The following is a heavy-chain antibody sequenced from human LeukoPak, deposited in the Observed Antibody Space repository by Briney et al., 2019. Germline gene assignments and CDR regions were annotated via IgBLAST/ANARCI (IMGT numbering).Heavy chain of an antibody. D-gene: IGHD6-19*01. J-gene: IGHJ4*02. CDR1: GVSISSSNW. V-gene: IGHV4-4*02. Sequence: PSETLSLTCAVSGVSISSSNWWSWVRQPPGKGLEWIGEIYHSGSTNYNPSLKSRVTISVDKSKNQFSLKLSSVTAADTAVYYCARVEYSSGWPFLYWGQGTLVTVSS. CDR2: IYHSGST. CDR3: ARVEYSSGWPFLY.